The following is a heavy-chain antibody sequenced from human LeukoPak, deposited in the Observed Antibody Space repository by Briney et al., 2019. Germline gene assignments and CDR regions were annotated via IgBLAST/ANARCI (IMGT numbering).Heavy chain of an antibody. CDR1: GFTFSSYG. CDR2: ISYDGSNK. J-gene: IGHJ4*02. D-gene: IGHD2-8*01. CDR3: ARDRVCESAGRCDY. Sequence: GGSLTLACAASGFTFSSYGMHWVRQAPGKGLEWVAVISYDGSNKYYADSVKGRFTISGDNSKNTLYLQMNSLRAEDTAVYYCARDRVCESAGRCDYWGARALFSASS. V-gene: IGHV3-30*03.